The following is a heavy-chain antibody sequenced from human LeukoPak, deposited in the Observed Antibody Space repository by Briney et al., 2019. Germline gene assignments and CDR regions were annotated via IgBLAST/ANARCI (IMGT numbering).Heavy chain of an antibody. Sequence: PSGTLSLTCAVSGGSISSSNWWSWVRQPPGKGLEWVSAISSSGGSTHYADSVKGRFTISRDNSKNTVYLQMNSLRVEDTAIYYCAKGSASGSHTFDYWGQGTLVTVSS. V-gene: IGHV3-23*01. CDR1: GGSISSSN. CDR2: ISSSGGST. CDR3: AKGSASGSHTFDY. D-gene: IGHD3-10*01. J-gene: IGHJ4*02.